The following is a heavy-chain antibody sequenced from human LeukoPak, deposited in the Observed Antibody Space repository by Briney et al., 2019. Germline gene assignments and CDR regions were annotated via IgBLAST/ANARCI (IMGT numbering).Heavy chain of an antibody. V-gene: IGHV4-34*01. CDR2: INHSGST. Sequence: SETLSLTCAVYGGSFSGYYWSWIRQPPGKGLEWIGEINHSGSTNYNPSLKSRVTISVDTSKNQFSLKLSSVTAADTAVYYCARSASGPRTYYYDSSGYRSAFDIWGQGTMVTVSS. CDR3: ARSASGPRTYYYDSSGYRSAFDI. D-gene: IGHD3-22*01. J-gene: IGHJ3*02. CDR1: GGSFSGYY.